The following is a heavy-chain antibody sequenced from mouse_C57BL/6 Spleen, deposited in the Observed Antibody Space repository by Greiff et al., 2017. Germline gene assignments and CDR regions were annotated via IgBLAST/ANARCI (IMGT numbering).Heavy chain of an antibody. Sequence: QVQLQQSGAELVRPGTSVKVSCKASGYAFTNYLIEWVKQRPGQGLAWIGVINPGSGGTNYNEKFKGKATLTADKAASTAYMQLSSLTSEDSAVYFCARGITTAYAMDYWGQGTSVTVSS. CDR3: ARGITTAYAMDY. J-gene: IGHJ4*01. D-gene: IGHD1-2*01. CDR2: INPGSGGT. V-gene: IGHV1-54*01. CDR1: GYAFTNYL.